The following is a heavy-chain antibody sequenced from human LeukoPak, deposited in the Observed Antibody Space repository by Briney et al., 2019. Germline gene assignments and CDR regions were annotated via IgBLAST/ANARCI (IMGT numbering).Heavy chain of an antibody. Sequence: GGSLRLSCAASGFTFSSYEMNWVRQAPGKGLEWVSYISSSGSIIYYADSVKGRFTISRDNAKNSLYPQMNSLRAEDAAVYYCARDTYYYASGSYSDAFDLWGQGTMVTVSS. CDR3: ARDTYYYASGSYSDAFDL. CDR2: ISSSGSII. CDR1: GFTFSSYE. D-gene: IGHD3-10*01. V-gene: IGHV3-48*03. J-gene: IGHJ3*01.